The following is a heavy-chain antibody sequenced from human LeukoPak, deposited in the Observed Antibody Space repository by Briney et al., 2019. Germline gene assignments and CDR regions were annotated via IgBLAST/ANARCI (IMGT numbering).Heavy chain of an antibody. CDR3: ARAGDWLWLQYYGMDV. D-gene: IGHD5-18*01. CDR2: ISSSSSTI. J-gene: IGHJ6*02. CDR1: GFTFSSYS. V-gene: IGHV3-48*02. Sequence: GSLRLSCAASGFTFSSYSMHWVRQAPGKGLEWVSYISSSSSTIYYADSVKGRFTISRDNAKNSLYLQMNSLRDEDTAVYYCARAGDWLWLQYYGMDVWGQGTTVTVSS.